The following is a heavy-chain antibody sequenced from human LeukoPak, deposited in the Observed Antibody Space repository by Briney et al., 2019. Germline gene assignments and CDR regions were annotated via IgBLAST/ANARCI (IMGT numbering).Heavy chain of an antibody. V-gene: IGHV4-4*07. CDR1: GGSISSYY. J-gene: IGHJ4*02. CDR3: ASEAYCGGDCYRPDY. D-gene: IGHD2-21*01. CDR2: IYTSGST. Sequence: SETLSLTCTVSGGSISSYYWSWIRQPAGKGLEWIGRIYTSGSTNYNPSHKSRVTISVDTSKNQFSLKLSSVTTADTAVYYCASEAYCGGDCYRPDYWGQGTLVTVSS.